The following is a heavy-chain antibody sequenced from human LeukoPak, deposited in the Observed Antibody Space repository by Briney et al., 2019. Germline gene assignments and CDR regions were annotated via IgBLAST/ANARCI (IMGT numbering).Heavy chain of an antibody. Sequence: GASVKVPCKASGYTFSDYAIHWVRQAPGQRLEWMGWIDAGNGNTRYSQKFQGRVTITRDTSTSTAYIELRSLRSEDTAMYYCARGSTSDWPLDHWGQETLVTISS. CDR1: GYTFSDYA. CDR3: ARGSTSDWPLDH. V-gene: IGHV1-3*01. J-gene: IGHJ4*02. CDR2: IDAGNGNT. D-gene: IGHD2-2*01.